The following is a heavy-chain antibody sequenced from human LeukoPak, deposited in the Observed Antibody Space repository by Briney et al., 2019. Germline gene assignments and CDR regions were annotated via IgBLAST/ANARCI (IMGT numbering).Heavy chain of an antibody. Sequence: GGSLRLSCTASGFPFIEYSMNWVRQAPGKGLEWISYIGIGSGNTKYADSVRGRFTISADKAKNSLYLQMNSLRVEDTAVYYCARDHNYAFDNWGQGTLVSVAS. J-gene: IGHJ4*02. CDR1: GFPFIEYS. CDR2: IGIGSGNT. V-gene: IGHV3-48*01. CDR3: ARDHNYAFDN. D-gene: IGHD1-1*01.